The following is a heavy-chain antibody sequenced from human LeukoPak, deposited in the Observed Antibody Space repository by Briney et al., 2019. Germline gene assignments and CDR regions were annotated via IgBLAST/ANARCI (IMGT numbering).Heavy chain of an antibody. V-gene: IGHV4-61*01. Sequence: SETLSLTCTVSGGSVGSGSYYWSWIRQPPGKGLEWIGYIYYSGSTNYNPSLKSRVTISVDTSKNQFFLNLSSVTAADTAVYYCAGLVGRYSSGLYYYYFDYWGQGTLVTVSS. D-gene: IGHD3-22*01. CDR2: IYYSGST. J-gene: IGHJ4*02. CDR1: GGSVGSGSYY. CDR3: AGLVGRYSSGLYYYYFDY.